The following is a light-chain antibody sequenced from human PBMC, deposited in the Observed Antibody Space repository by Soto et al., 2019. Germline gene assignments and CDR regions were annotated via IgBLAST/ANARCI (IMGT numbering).Light chain of an antibody. CDR3: QQAYGAPPT. J-gene: IGKJ1*01. Sequence: DIQVTQSPSSLSASVGDRVTITCRASQSITTFLNWYQQKPGNAPKLLIYAASSLQTGVPSRFSGSGSGTDFTLTLSSLQREDFATYYCQQAYGAPPTFGQGTKVEIK. CDR2: AAS. V-gene: IGKV1-39*01. CDR1: QSITTF.